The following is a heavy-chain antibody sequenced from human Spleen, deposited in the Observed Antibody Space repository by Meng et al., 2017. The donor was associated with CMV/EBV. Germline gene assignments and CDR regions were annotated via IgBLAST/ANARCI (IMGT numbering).Heavy chain of an antibody. D-gene: IGHD5-24*01. CDR1: GFTFSSYA. Sequence: GGPLRLSCAASGFTFSSYAMHWVRQAPGKGLEWVAVISYDGSNKYYADSVKGRFTISRDNSKNTLYLQMNSLRAEDTAVYYCARDMATRPYYFDYWGQGTLVTVSS. J-gene: IGHJ4*02. V-gene: IGHV3-30*04. CDR2: ISYDGSNK. CDR3: ARDMATRPYYFDY.